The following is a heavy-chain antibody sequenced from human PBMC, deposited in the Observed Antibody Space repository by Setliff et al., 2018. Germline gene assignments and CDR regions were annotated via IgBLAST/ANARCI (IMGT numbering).Heavy chain of an antibody. CDR1: GYPFGSYA. D-gene: IGHD4-17*01. Sequence: ASVKVSCKTSGYPFGSYAMHWLRQAPGQRPEWMGWINGGSGKTRYSQKFQGRVTITTDRSASTGYMEMVSLSNEDTAIYYCARDSADDYGDYVDWFDPWGQGTLVTVS. CDR3: ARDSADDYGDYVDWFDP. V-gene: IGHV1-3*01. CDR2: INGGSGKT. J-gene: IGHJ5*02.